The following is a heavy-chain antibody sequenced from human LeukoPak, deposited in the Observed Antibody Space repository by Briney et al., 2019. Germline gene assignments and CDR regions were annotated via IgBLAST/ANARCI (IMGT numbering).Heavy chain of an antibody. V-gene: IGHV3-23*01. CDR3: ATAYSTTWSFSDY. CDR1: GFTFSSYS. D-gene: IGHD6-13*01. Sequence: PGGSLRLSCAASGFTFSSYSMNWVRQAPGKGLEWVSGISGGGGSTYYADSVKGRFTISRDNAKNTLYLQMNSLRAEDTAKYYCATAYSTTWSFSDYWGQGTLVTVSS. CDR2: ISGGGGST. J-gene: IGHJ4*02.